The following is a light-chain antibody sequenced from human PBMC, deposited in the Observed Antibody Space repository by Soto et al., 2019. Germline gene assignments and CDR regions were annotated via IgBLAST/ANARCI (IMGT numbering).Light chain of an antibody. J-gene: IGKJ3*01. CDR2: AAS. CDR3: QQSYSTLLT. V-gene: IGKV1-39*01. Sequence: IQMTQSPSSLSASVGDRVTITCRASQSISSWLNWYQQKPGKAPKLLIYAASSLQSGVPSRFSGSGSGTDVTLTISSLQPEDFATYYCQQSYSTLLTFGPGTKVDIK. CDR1: QSISSW.